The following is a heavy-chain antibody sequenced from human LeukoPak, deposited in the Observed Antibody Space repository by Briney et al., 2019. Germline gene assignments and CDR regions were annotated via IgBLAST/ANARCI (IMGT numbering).Heavy chain of an antibody. Sequence: PSETLSLTCAVYGGSLSGYYWSWVRQPPGKGMEWDGEINHSGSTNYNPSLKRRVKKSEETYNKQFSLKLSSVTAADTAVYYCARGPYYDFWSGYWVYWFDPWGQGTLVTVSS. J-gene: IGHJ5*02. CDR2: INHSGST. D-gene: IGHD3-3*01. V-gene: IGHV4-34*01. CDR3: ARGPYYDFWSGYWVYWFDP. CDR1: GGSLSGYY.